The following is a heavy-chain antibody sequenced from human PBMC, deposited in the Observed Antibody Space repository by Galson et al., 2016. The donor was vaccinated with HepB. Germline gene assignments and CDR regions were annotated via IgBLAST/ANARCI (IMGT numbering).Heavy chain of an antibody. D-gene: IGHD2-2*01. J-gene: IGHJ4*02. V-gene: IGHV1-18*01. CDR2: ISGYNGDT. CDR3: ARAYLDYYFDY. CDR1: GYTFSRTG. Sequence: SCKASGYTFSRTGISWVRQAPGQGLEWMGWISGYNGDTNYAQKLQGRVTMTTDTSTTTAYMELRSLRSDDTAVYYCARAYLDYYFDYWGQGTLVTVSS.